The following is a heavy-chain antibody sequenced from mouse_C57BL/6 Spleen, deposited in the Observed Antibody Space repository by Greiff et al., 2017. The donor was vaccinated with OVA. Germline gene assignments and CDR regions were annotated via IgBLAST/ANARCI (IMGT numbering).Heavy chain of an antibody. CDR2: ISSGGDYI. D-gene: IGHD1-1*01. CDR1: GFTFSSYA. CDR3: TSHYYGSSYGY. J-gene: IGHJ2*01. V-gene: IGHV5-9-1*02. Sequence: EVKLQESGEGLVKPGGSLKLSCAASGFTFSSYAMSWVRQTPEKRLEWVAYISSGGDYIYYADTVKGRFTISRDNARNTLYLQRSRLKSEDTAMYYCTSHYYGSSYGYWGQGTTLTVSS.